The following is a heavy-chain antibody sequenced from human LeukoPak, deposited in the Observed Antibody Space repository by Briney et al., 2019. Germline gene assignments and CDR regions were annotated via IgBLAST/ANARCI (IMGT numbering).Heavy chain of an antibody. D-gene: IGHD2-2*01. J-gene: IGHJ4*02. CDR2: IYYSGST. Sequence: PSQTLSLTCTVPGGSISSGGYYWSWIRQHPGKGLEWIGYIYYSGSTYYNPSLKSRVTISVDTSKNQFSLKLSSVTAADTAVYYCARRPRYCSSTSCFIFDYWGQGTLVTVSS. CDR1: GGSISSGGYY. CDR3: ARRPRYCSSTSCFIFDY. V-gene: IGHV4-31*03.